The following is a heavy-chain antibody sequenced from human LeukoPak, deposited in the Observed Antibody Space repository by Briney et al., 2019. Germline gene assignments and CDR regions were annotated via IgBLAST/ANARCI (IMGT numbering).Heavy chain of an antibody. J-gene: IGHJ6*03. Sequence: PGGSLRLSCAASGLTFISYGMHWVRQAPGKGLEWVAFIRYDGSNKYYADSVKGRFTISRDHSKNTLYQQMNSLRAQDTAVYYCARCGVSGWAYYYYYYYMDVWGKGTTVTISS. V-gene: IGHV3-30*02. CDR2: IRYDGSNK. CDR3: ARCGVSGWAYYYYYYYMDV. CDR1: GLTFISYG. D-gene: IGHD6-19*01.